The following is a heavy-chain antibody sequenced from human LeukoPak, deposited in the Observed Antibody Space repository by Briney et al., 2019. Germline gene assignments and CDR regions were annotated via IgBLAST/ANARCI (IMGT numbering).Heavy chain of an antibody. D-gene: IGHD5-12*01. V-gene: IGHV3-23*01. J-gene: IGHJ4*02. Sequence: GGSLRLSCAASGFTFSYYTMSWVRQAPGKGLEWVSAISGSGGSTYYADSVKGRFTISRDNAKNTLYLQMNSLRVEDTAVYYCAREGRVSGYDFDCWGLGTLVTVSS. CDR3: AREGRVSGYDFDC. CDR2: ISGSGGST. CDR1: GFTFSYYT.